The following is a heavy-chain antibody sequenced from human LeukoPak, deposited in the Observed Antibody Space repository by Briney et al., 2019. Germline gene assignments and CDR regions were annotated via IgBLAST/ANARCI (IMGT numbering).Heavy chain of an antibody. J-gene: IGHJ4*02. CDR1: GFTFSSYS. D-gene: IGHD7-27*01. CDR3: ATGDGY. V-gene: IGHV3-21*01. Sequence: GGSLRLSCAAPGFTFSSYSMNWVRQATGKLLEWVSSIGSDSTYIYYTDSVKGRFTISRDNAKNSLYLQMNSLRAEDTAVYSCATGDGYWGQGTLVTVSS. CDR2: IGSDSTYI.